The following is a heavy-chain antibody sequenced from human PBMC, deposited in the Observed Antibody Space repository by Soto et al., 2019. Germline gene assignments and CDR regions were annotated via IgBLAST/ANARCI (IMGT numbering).Heavy chain of an antibody. CDR2: MNPRTGDT. Sequence: QVQLVQSGAEVKKPGASVKVSCEASGYNFDAFDIHWVRQAAGQGLEWMGWMNPRTGDTAFAQEFQDRVTMTSDTSRNTAYMEVSGLRSKDTAVYFCVRQPGGVATPGDDYWGQGTLVTVSS. CDR1: GYNFDAFD. D-gene: IGHD3-10*01. J-gene: IGHJ4*02. CDR3: VRQPGGVATPGDDY. V-gene: IGHV1-8*02.